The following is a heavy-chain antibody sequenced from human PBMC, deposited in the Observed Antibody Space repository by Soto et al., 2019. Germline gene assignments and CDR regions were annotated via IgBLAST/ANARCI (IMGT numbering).Heavy chain of an antibody. D-gene: IGHD6-19*01. CDR2: ITSNGGNT. J-gene: IGHJ4*02. CDR1: GFTFSSYA. Sequence: GGSLRLSCAASGFTFSSYAVHWVRQAPGKGLEYVSAITSNGGNTYYANSVKGRFTISRDNSKNTLYLQMGSLRAEDMAVYYCATLLYSSAWPFGNWGQGTLGTVSS. V-gene: IGHV3-64*01. CDR3: ATLLYSSAWPFGN.